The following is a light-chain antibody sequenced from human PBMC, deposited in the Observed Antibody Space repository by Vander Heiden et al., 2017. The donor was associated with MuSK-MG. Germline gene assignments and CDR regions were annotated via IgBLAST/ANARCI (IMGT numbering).Light chain of an antibody. V-gene: IGKV1-8*01. CDR3: RQDDSSPLT. CDR2: AAS. J-gene: IGKJ4*01. Sequence: AIGMTHSPSSFSASTGDRVTITSRASQAISSYLAWYQQKPGKAPKLLIYAASTFLSGVPSTFSGSRSATAFTLTIICLLSQDFATNYCRQDDSSPLTFGGGTKVEIK. CDR1: QAISSY.